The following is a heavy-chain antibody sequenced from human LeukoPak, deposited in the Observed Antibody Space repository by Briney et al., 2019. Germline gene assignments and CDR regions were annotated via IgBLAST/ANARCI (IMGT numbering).Heavy chain of an antibody. CDR2: ISESGGSK. Sequence: GGSLRLSCAASGFTFSTYWMSWVRQAPGKGLEWVSTISESGGSKYYADSMKGRFTIPRDNSKDTLYLQMNYLRADDTAVYYCATGGSMAHEGIHYWGQGTLVTVSS. J-gene: IGHJ4*02. CDR3: ATGGSMAHEGIHY. CDR1: GFTFSTYW. D-gene: IGHD2/OR15-2a*01. V-gene: IGHV3-23*01.